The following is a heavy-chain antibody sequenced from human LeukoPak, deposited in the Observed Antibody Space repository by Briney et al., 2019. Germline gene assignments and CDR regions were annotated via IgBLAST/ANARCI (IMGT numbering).Heavy chain of an antibody. V-gene: IGHV1-46*01. J-gene: IGHJ4*02. CDR3: ARDLRGAVAAAGTINDEIDY. CDR1: GYTFTSYY. CDR2: INPSGGNT. Sequence: ASVQVSFKASGYTFTSYYMHWVRQAPGQGLEWMGLINPSGGNTRYAQKFQGRVTMTRDTSTSTVYMELSSLRSEDTAVYYCARDLRGAVAAAGTINDEIDYWGQGTLVTVSS. D-gene: IGHD6-13*01.